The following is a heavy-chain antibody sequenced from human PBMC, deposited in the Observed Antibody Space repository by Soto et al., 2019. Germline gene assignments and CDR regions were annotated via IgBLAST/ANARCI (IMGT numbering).Heavy chain of an antibody. D-gene: IGHD3-3*01. Sequence: QVQLQESGPGLVKPSGTLSLTCAVSGDSISNNNCWNWFRQPPGKGLEWIGEIYDSGTTNDNPSLKSQVTMSVDKSKNQFSLRLSSLTAADTAVYYCARRRITTFGVVITGYGMDVWGQGTTVTVSS. V-gene: IGHV4-4*02. CDR1: GDSISNNNC. CDR2: IYDSGTT. CDR3: ARRRITTFGVVITGYGMDV. J-gene: IGHJ6*02.